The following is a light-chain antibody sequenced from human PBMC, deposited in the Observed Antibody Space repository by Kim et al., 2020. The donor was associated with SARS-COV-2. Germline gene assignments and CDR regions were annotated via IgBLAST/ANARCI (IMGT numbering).Light chain of an antibody. CDR2: DVS. V-gene: IGLV2-14*03. CDR3: CSYTSSDTSV. Sequence: GQSITISCTGTSSDVGGYNSVSWDLQHPGKAPKLLIYDVSNRPSGGSYRFSGSKSGNTASLTISGLQAEDEGDYYCCSYTSSDTSVFGTGTTVTVL. CDR1: SSDVGGYNS. J-gene: IGLJ1*01.